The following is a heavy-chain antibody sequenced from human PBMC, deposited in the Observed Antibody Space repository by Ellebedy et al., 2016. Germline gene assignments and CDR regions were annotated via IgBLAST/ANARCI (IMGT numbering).Heavy chain of an antibody. V-gene: IGHV1-2*02. CDR3: ARGIAARPATVSDY. CDR1: GYTFTGYY. D-gene: IGHD6-6*01. CDR2: INPNSGDT. J-gene: IGHJ4*02. Sequence: ASVKVSCKASGYTFTGYYMHWVRQAPGQGPEWMGWINPNSGDTTYAQKFQGRVTMTRDTSISTAYMELSRLRSDDTAVYYCARGIAARPATVSDYWGQGTLVTVSS.